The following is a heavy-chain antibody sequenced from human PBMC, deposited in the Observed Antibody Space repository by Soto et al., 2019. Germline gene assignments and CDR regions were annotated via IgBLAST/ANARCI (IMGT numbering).Heavy chain of an antibody. CDR2: IYYSGST. J-gene: IGHJ3*02. D-gene: IGHD3-10*01. CDR3: ARRYGSAFDI. CDR1: GGSISSYY. Sequence: QVQLQESGPGLVKPSETLSLTCTVSGGSISSYYWSWIRQPPGKELEWIGYIYYSGSTNYNPALKSRVTISVDTFKNQFSLKLSSVTAADTAVYYGARRYGSAFDIRGQGTMVTVSS. V-gene: IGHV4-59*01.